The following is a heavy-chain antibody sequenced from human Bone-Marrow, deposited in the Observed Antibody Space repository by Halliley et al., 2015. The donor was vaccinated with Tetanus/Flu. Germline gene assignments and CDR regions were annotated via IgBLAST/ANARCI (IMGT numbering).Heavy chain of an antibody. CDR1: GGSISSGNFY. Sequence: TLSLTCTVSGGSISSGNFYWSWIRQRPGKGLEWIGDISYSGSAYSKPSLESRATISPDTSKNQFSLKMNSVTAADTAVYYCARGPTVTTWGNWFDPWGQGTLVVVSS. CDR2: ISYSGSA. J-gene: IGHJ5*02. CDR3: ARGPTVTTWGNWFDP. D-gene: IGHD4-17*01. V-gene: IGHV4-31*03.